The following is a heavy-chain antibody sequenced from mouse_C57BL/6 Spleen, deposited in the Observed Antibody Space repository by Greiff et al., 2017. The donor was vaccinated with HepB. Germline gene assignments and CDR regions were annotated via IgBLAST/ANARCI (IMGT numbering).Heavy chain of an antibody. CDR3: ARDETAQATFAMDY. Sequence: LVESGPELVKPGASVKISCKASGYAFSSSWMNWVKQRPGKGLEWIGRIYPGDGDTNYNGKFKGKATLTADKSSSTAYMQLSSLTSEDSAVYFCARDETAQATFAMDYWGQGTSVTVSS. CDR2: IYPGDGDT. V-gene: IGHV1-82*01. D-gene: IGHD3-2*02. CDR1: GYAFSSSW. J-gene: IGHJ4*01.